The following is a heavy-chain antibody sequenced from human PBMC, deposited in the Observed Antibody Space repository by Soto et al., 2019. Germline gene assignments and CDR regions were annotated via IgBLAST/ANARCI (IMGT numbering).Heavy chain of an antibody. Sequence: QVPLVQSGAEVKKPGSSVKVSCKASGGTFSPYTINWVRQAPGQGLEWMGRISPFHGVTNYAQKFQARVTITADKSTSTAYMELSGLRVEDTAMYYCTRDWEITVSTWSFGGFWGRGTLVTVSS. CDR2: ISPFHGVT. V-gene: IGHV1-69*08. D-gene: IGHD3-9*01. J-gene: IGHJ4*02. CDR1: GGTFSPYT. CDR3: TRDWEITVSTWSFGGF.